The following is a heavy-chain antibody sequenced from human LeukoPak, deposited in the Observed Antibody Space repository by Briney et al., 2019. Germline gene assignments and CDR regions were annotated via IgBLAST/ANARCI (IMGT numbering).Heavy chain of an antibody. D-gene: IGHD3-10*01. V-gene: IGHV3-74*01. CDR3: ATDYYVSGSYYRLFY. Sequence: GGSLRLSCGASGFTFGTYWMHWVRQAPGKGQVWVSGINSDGGTTTYADSVKGRFTISRDNAKNTLYLQMNNLRAEDTAIYYCATDYYVSGSYYRLFYWGQGTLVTVSS. J-gene: IGHJ4*02. CDR1: GFTFGTYW. CDR2: INSDGGTT.